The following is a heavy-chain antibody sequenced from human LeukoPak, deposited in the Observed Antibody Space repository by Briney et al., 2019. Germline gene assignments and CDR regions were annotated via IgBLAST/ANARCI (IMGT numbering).Heavy chain of an antibody. J-gene: IGHJ5*02. CDR2: IYYSGST. CDR1: GGSISSGGYH. V-gene: IGHV4-31*03. D-gene: IGHD4-17*01. CDR3: AREEYGDYSNWFDP. Sequence: PSQTLSLTCTVSGGSISSGGYHWRWIRQHPGKGLEWIGYIYYSGSTYYNPSLKSRVTISVDTSKNQFSLKLSSVTAADTAVYYCAREEYGDYSNWFDPWGQGTLVTVSS.